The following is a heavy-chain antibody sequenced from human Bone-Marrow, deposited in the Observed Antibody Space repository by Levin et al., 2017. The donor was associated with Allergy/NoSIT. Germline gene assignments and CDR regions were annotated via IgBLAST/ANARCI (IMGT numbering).Heavy chain of an antibody. CDR3: ARRFGTSGGSGVDF. CDR1: GFTFTYYA. Sequence: GGSLRLSCATSGFTFTYYAMTWVRQAPGKGLEWVSAISASGGSTYYADSVKGRFTISRDNSKNTLYLQMNSLRAEDTAVYYCARRFGTSGGSGVDFWGQGTLVTVSS. V-gene: IGHV3-23*01. J-gene: IGHJ4*02. CDR2: ISASGGST. D-gene: IGHD6-19*01.